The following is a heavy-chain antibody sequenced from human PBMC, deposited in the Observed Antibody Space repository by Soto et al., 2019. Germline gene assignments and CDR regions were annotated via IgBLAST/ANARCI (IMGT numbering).Heavy chain of an antibody. V-gene: IGHV1-69*13. Sequence: ASVKVSCKASGGTFSSYAISWVRQAPGQGLEWMGGIIPIFGTANYAQKFQGRVTINADESTRTAYMELSSLRSEDTAVYYCATTSRGSYFQGGYYYYGMDVWGQGTAVTVSS. D-gene: IGHD1-26*01. CDR2: IIPIFGTA. CDR1: GGTFSSYA. CDR3: ATTSRGSYFQGGYYYYGMDV. J-gene: IGHJ6*02.